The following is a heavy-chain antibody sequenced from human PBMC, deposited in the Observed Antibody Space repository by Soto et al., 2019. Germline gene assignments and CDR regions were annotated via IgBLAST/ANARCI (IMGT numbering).Heavy chain of an antibody. CDR3: ATGLRSRLRYFDPPDY. Sequence: GGSLRLSCAASGFTFSSYGMHWVRQAPGKGLEWVAVIWYDGSNKYYADSVKGRFTISRDNSKNTLYLQMNSLRAEDTAVYYCATGLRSRLRYFDPPDYWGQGTLVTVSS. D-gene: IGHD3-9*01. V-gene: IGHV3-33*01. CDR2: IWYDGSNK. CDR1: GFTFSSYG. J-gene: IGHJ4*02.